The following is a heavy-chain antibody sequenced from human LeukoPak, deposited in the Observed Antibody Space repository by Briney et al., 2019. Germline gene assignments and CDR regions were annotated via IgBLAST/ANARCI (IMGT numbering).Heavy chain of an antibody. Sequence: PSETLSLTCTVSGGSISSYYWSWTRQPAGKGLEWIGRIYTSGSTNYNPSLKSRVTMSVDTSKNQFSLKLSSVTAADTAVYSCAKARRQYDILTGYEYWGQGTLVTVSS. V-gene: IGHV4-4*07. CDR3: AKARRQYDILTGYEY. J-gene: IGHJ4*02. CDR1: GGSISSYY. CDR2: IYTSGST. D-gene: IGHD3-9*01.